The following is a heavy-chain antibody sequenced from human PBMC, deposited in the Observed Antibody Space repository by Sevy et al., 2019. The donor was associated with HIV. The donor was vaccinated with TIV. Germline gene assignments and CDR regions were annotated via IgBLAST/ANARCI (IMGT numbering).Heavy chain of an antibody. J-gene: IGHJ5*02. CDR2: IHYTGRT. Sequence: SETLSLTCTVSGDSISSYYWSWMRQPPGKGLEWIGYIHYTGRTNYNPSLKSRVSISVDTSKKQISLKLTSMTAADTAVYYCARHRSPVDWFDPWGQGALVTVSS. CDR3: ARHRSPVDWFDP. D-gene: IGHD3-10*01. V-gene: IGHV4-59*08. CDR1: GDSISSYY.